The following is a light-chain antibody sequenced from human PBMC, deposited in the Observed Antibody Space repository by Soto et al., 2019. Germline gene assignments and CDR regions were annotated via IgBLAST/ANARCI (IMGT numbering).Light chain of an antibody. CDR3: QQYHLSPLT. V-gene: IGKV3-20*01. Sequence: EIVLTQSPGALSVAPGETLSLSCRASEAINNNFVAWYQQRPGQVPRLLMYDASIRVSGVPDRISGRRSGTGFILNIARVEPEDSAVYFCQQYHLSPLTFGGGTQV. J-gene: IGKJ4*01. CDR1: EAINNNF. CDR2: DAS.